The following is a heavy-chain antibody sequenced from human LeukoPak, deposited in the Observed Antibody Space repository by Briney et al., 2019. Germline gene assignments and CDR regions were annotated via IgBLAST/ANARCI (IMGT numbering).Heavy chain of an antibody. J-gene: IGHJ4*02. CDR3: ARAGSGTDY. CDR2: VYHTGST. CDR1: GYSITSDHY. V-gene: IGHV4-38-2*01. Sequence: SETLSLTCAVFGYSITSDHYWGWIRQPPGKGLEWIATVYHTGSTYYSPSLKSRVTISLDTSKNEFSLKLTSVTAADSAVYYCARAGSGTDYWGQGTLVTVSS. D-gene: IGHD6-19*01.